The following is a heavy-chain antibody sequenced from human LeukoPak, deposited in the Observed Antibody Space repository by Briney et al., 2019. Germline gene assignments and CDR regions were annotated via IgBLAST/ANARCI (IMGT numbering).Heavy chain of an antibody. V-gene: IGHV3-23*01. J-gene: IGHJ4*02. Sequence: GGSLRLSCAASGFTFSSYAMSWVRQAPGKGLEWVSAISGSGGSTYYADSVKGRFTISRDNSKNTLYLQMNSLRAEDTAVYYCAGGSSGWYYFDYWGQGTLVTVS. D-gene: IGHD6-19*01. CDR2: ISGSGGST. CDR1: GFTFSSYA. CDR3: AGGSSGWYYFDY.